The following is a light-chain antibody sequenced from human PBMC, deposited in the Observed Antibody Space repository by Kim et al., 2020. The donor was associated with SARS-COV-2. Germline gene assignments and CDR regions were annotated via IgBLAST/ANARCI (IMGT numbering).Light chain of an antibody. CDR3: AAWDDSLSGVL. Sequence: ELTQPPSASGTPGQRVTISCSGSSSNIGSNYVYWYQQFPGTAPKLLIYRNTQRPSGVPDRFSGSKSGTSASLAISGLRSEDEADYYCAAWDDSLSGVLFGGGTQLTVL. J-gene: IGLJ2*01. CDR2: RNT. V-gene: IGLV1-47*01. CDR1: SSNIGSNY.